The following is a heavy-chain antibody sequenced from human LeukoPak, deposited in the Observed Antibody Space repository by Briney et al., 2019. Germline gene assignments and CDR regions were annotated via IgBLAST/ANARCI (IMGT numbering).Heavy chain of an antibody. D-gene: IGHD3-10*01. Sequence: QSGGSLRLSCAASGFTFSSYSMNWVRQAPGKGLEWVSYISSSSSTIYYADPVKGRFTISRDNAKNSLYLQINSLRAEDTAVYYCAGGGFGEAYYYHYYMDVWGKGTTVTVSS. J-gene: IGHJ6*03. CDR2: ISSSSSTI. V-gene: IGHV3-48*01. CDR1: GFTFSSYS. CDR3: AGGGFGEAYYYHYYMDV.